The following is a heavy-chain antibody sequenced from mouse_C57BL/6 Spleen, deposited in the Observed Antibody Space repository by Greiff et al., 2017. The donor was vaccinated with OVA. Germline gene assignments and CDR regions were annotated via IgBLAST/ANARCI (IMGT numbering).Heavy chain of an antibody. CDR1: GYSITSGYY. J-gene: IGHJ3*01. V-gene: IGHV3-6*01. CDR2: ISYDGSN. CDR3: AREGDGYYG. Sequence: VQLKESGPGLVKPSQSLSLTCSVTGYSITSGYYWNWIRQFPGNKLEWMGYISYDGSNNYNPSLKNRISITRDTSKNQFFLKLNSVTTEDTATYYCAREGDGYYGWGQGTLVTVSA. D-gene: IGHD2-3*01.